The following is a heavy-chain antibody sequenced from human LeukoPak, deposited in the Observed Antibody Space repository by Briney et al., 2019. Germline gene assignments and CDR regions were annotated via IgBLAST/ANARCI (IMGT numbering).Heavy chain of an antibody. Sequence: GGSLRLSCAASGFSFSNNLMSWVRQAPGKGLEWVANINQDGSEKYYVDSVKGRFTISRDNSKNSLSLQMNSLRAEDTSVYYCARGRGWTLNIDYWGQGTLVTVSS. CDR2: INQDGSEK. V-gene: IGHV3-7*01. CDR3: ARGRGWTLNIDY. D-gene: IGHD6-19*01. J-gene: IGHJ4*02. CDR1: GFSFSNNL.